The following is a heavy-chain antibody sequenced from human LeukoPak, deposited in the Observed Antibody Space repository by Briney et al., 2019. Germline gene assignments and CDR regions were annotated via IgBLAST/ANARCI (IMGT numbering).Heavy chain of an antibody. CDR2: VFPPSGGI. CDR3: ASVTYSSPTVFHY. Sequence: ASVKVSCKASGYTFTGYYIHWVRQAPGQGLEWMGWVFPPSGGINYAQKFQGRVTMTRDTSISTAYLELSSLTSDDTAVYYCASVTYSSPTVFHYWGQGTMVTVSS. D-gene: IGHD3-22*01. CDR1: GYTFTGYY. J-gene: IGHJ4*02. V-gene: IGHV1-2*02.